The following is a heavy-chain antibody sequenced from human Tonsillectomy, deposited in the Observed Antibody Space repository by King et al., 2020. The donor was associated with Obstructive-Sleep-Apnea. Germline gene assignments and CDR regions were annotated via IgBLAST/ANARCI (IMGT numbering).Heavy chain of an antibody. CDR1: GFTFSDYY. D-gene: IGHD5/OR15-5a*01. CDR2: ISSSGSII. CDR3: VRSSPMSYYFDY. V-gene: IGHV3-11*01. Sequence: VQLVESGGGLVKPGGSLRLSCAASGFTFSDYYMSWIRQAPGTGLELVSYISSSGSIIYYAETVKGRFTISRDNAKNSLYLQMNSLRAEDTAVYYCVRSSPMSYYFDYWGQGTLVTVSS. J-gene: IGHJ4*02.